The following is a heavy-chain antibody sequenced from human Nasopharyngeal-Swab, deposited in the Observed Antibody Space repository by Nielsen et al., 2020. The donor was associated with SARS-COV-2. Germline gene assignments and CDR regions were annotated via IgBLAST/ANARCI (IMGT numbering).Heavy chain of an antibody. CDR3: ARDRVVVAATWFDY. J-gene: IGHJ4*02. D-gene: IGHD2-15*01. V-gene: IGHV4-4*07. Sequence: SETLSLTCTVSGGSISSYYWSWIRQPAGKGLEWIGRIYTSGSTNYNPSLKSRVTMSVDTSKNQFSLKLSSVTAADTAVYYCARDRVVVAATWFDYWGQGTLVTVSS. CDR1: GGSISSYY. CDR2: IYTSGST.